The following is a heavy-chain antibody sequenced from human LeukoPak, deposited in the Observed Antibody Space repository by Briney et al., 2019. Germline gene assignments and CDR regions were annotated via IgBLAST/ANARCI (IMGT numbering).Heavy chain of an antibody. CDR3: ARDGFYYHYYMDV. J-gene: IGHJ6*03. CDR1: GGTVTSSTYF. Sequence: SSETLSLTCTLSGGTVTSSTYFWGWIRQPPGKGLEWIGSISYSGATYYNPSLKSRVSMSVHTSKNQSSLKLSSVTAADTAVYYCARDGFYYHYYMDVWGEGTTVTVSS. CDR2: ISYSGAT. V-gene: IGHV4-39*07. D-gene: IGHD1-14*01.